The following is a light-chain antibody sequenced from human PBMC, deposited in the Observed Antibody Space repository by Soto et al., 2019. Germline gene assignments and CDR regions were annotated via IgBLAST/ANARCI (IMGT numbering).Light chain of an antibody. CDR1: NSNIGAGSG. V-gene: IGLV1-40*01. Sequence: QSVLTQPPSVTGAPGQRVTISCTGKNSNIGAGSGVNWYQRFPDKAPKLLIYANTHRPSGVPDRFSGSTSATSASLAITGLQTEDEADYYCQSFDSSLTGLIFGGGTKLTVL. CDR2: ANT. CDR3: QSFDSSLTGLI. J-gene: IGLJ2*01.